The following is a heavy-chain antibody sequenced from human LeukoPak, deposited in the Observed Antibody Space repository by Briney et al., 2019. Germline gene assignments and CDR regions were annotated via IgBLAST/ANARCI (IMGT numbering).Heavy chain of an antibody. CDR2: INPSGGST. CDR1: GYTFTSYY. Sequence: GASVKVSCKASGYTFTSYYMHWVRQAPGQGLEWMGIINPSGGSTSYAQKFQGRVTMTRDTSTSTVYMELSSLRSEDTAVYYCARDGFGNGVLRYFDWLFQYYYGMDVWGQGTTVTVSS. V-gene: IGHV1-46*01. CDR3: ARDGFGNGVLRYFDWLFQYYYGMDV. J-gene: IGHJ6*02. D-gene: IGHD3-9*01.